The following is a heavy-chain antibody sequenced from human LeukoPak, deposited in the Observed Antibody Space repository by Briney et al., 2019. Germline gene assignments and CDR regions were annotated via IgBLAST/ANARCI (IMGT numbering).Heavy chain of an antibody. D-gene: IGHD1-26*01. CDR1: GGTFSSYA. J-gene: IGHJ3*02. Sequence: ASVKVSCKASGGTFSSYAISWVRQAPGQGLEWMGGIIPIFGTANYAQKFQGRVTITADESTSTAYMELSSLRSEDTAVYYCARDVAGASGSYYRYAFDIWGQGTMVTVSS. CDR2: IIPIFGTA. V-gene: IGHV1-69*01. CDR3: ARDVAGASGSYYRYAFDI.